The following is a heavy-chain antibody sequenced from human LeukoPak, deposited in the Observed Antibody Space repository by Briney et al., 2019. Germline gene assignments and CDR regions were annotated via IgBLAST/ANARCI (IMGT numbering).Heavy chain of an antibody. Sequence: PGRSLRLSCAASGFTFSSYGMHWVRQAPGKGLEWVAVISYDGSNKYYADSVKGRFTIPRDNSKNTLYLQMNSLRAEDTAVYYCAKGHYGDYWGQGTLVTVSS. V-gene: IGHV3-30*18. J-gene: IGHJ4*02. CDR1: GFTFSSYG. CDR3: AKGHYGDY. CDR2: ISYDGSNK.